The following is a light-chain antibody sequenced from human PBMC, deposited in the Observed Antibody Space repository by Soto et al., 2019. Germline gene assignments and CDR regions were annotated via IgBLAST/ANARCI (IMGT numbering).Light chain of an antibody. J-gene: IGKJ1*01. Sequence: EIVLKQSLATLSLSPGERATLSCRASQSVSSYLAWYQQKPGQAPRLLIYDASNRATGIPARFSGSGSGTDFTLTISCLEPEDFAVYYCQQRSNWPWTFGQVSKVDIK. CDR3: QQRSNWPWT. CDR2: DAS. CDR1: QSVSSY. V-gene: IGKV3-11*01.